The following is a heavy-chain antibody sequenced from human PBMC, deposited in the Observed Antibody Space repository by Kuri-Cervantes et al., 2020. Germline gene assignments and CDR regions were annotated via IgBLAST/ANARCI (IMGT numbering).Heavy chain of an antibody. CDR1: GFTFSSYA. J-gene: IGHJ6*01. CDR2: ISSNGSST. Sequence: GESLKISCAASGFTFSSYAMHWVRQAPGKGLEYVSAISSNGSSTYYANPVKGRFTISRDNSKNTLYLQMDSLEVEDTAVYYCARDSPAGTGSYYGSYYYGMDVWGQGTTVTVSS. CDR3: ARDSPAGTGSYYGSYYYGMDV. D-gene: IGHD3-10*01. V-gene: IGHV3-64*01.